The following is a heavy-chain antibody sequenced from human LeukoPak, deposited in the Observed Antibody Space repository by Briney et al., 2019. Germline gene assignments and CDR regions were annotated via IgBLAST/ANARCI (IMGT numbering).Heavy chain of an antibody. V-gene: IGHV4-39*01. D-gene: IGHD2-2*01. CDR1: GGSISSSSYS. CDR2: IYYSGST. J-gene: IGHJ4*02. Sequence: PSETLSLTCTVSGGSISSSSYSWGWIRQPPGKGLEWIGSIYYSGSTYYNPSLKSRVTISVDTSKNQFSLKLSSVTAADTAVYYCARLGYCSSISCYLFDYWGQGTLVTVSS. CDR3: ARLGYCSSISCYLFDY.